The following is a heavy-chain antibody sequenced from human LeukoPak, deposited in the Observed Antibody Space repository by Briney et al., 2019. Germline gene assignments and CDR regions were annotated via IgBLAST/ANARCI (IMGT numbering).Heavy chain of an antibody. J-gene: IGHJ4*02. Sequence: SGGSLRLSCAASGFTFSSYEMNWVGQAPGKGLEWVSYISSSGSTIYYADSVKGRFTISRDNAKNSLYLQMNSLRAEDTAVYYCASPGSIAVAGTAFDYWGQGTLVTVSS. CDR1: GFTFSSYE. D-gene: IGHD6-19*01. CDR2: ISSSGSTI. CDR3: ASPGSIAVAGTAFDY. V-gene: IGHV3-48*03.